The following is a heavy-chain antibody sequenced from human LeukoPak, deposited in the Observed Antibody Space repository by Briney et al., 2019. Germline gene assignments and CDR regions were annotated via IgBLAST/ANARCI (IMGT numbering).Heavy chain of an antibody. J-gene: IGHJ4*02. V-gene: IGHV3-30-3*01. CDR3: ARAQVGATIDY. Sequence: GGSLRLSCAASGFTFSSYAMHWVRQAPGKGLEWVAVISYDGSNKYYADSVKGRLTISRDNSKNTLYLQMNSLRAEDTAVYYCARAQVGATIDYWGQGTLVTVSS. CDR2: ISYDGSNK. CDR1: GFTFSSYA. D-gene: IGHD1-26*01.